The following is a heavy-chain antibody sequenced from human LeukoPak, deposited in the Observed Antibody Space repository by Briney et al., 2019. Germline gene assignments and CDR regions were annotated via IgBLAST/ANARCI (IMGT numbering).Heavy chain of an antibody. J-gene: IGHJ6*02. CDR3: ARQPPQYYGIDV. CDR2: IYTSGST. D-gene: IGHD1-14*01. CDR1: GGSFSNYY. Sequence: SETLSLTCTVSGGSFSNYYWSWIRQPAGKGLEWIGRIYTSGSTNYNPSVKSRVTMSVDTSNNQFSLKLTSVTAADTAVYYCARQPPQYYGIDVWGQGTTVTVSS. V-gene: IGHV4-4*07.